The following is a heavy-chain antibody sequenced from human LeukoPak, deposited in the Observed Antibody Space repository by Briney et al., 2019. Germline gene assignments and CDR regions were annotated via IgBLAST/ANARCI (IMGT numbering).Heavy chain of an antibody. V-gene: IGHV7-4-1*02. CDR1: GYTFTSYA. CDR3: ARDLSPSQLRYFDWLLGPGFDY. Sequence: NPGRFLRLSCAASGYTFTSYAMNWVRQAPGQGLEWMGWINTNTGNPTYAQGFTGRFVFSLDTSVSTAYLQISSLKAEDTAVYYCARDLSPSQLRYFDWLLGPGFDYWGQGTLVTVSS. D-gene: IGHD3-9*01. J-gene: IGHJ4*02. CDR2: INTNTGNP.